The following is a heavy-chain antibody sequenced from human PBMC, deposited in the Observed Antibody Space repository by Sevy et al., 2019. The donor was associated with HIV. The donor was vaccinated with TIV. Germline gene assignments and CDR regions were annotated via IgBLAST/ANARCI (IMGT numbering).Heavy chain of an antibody. CDR3: AKDVDTAMVTFAFDI. J-gene: IGHJ3*02. Sequence: GGSLRLSCAASGFTFSSYAMSWVRQAPGKGLEWVSAISGSGGSTYYADSVKGRFTISRDNSKNRLYLQMNSLRAEDTAVYYSAKDVDTAMVTFAFDIWGQGTMVTVSS. V-gene: IGHV3-23*01. D-gene: IGHD5-18*01. CDR1: GFTFSSYA. CDR2: ISGSGGST.